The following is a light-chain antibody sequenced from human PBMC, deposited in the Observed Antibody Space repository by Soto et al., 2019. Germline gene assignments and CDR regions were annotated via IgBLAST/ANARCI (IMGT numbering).Light chain of an antibody. CDR3: QHRSNWPPT. CDR1: QSISSY. CDR2: DAS. Sequence: EIVLTQSPATLSLSPGERATLCFRASQSISSYLAWYQQKPGQAPRLLINDASNRATGIPARFSGSGSGTDFTLTISSLEPEDFAVYYCQHRSNWPPTFGQGTRLEI. V-gene: IGKV3-11*01. J-gene: IGKJ5*01.